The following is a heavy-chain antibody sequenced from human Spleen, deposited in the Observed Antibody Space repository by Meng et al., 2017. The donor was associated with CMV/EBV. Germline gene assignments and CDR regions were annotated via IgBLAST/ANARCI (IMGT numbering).Heavy chain of an antibody. J-gene: IGHJ4*02. D-gene: IGHD1-26*01. V-gene: IGHV4-30-4*08. CDR3: ARGGWVGATFPDY. CDR2: IYYSGST. CDR1: GVSISSGDYY. Sequence: PGLXKPSETLPPXCTVSGVSISSGDYYWGWIRQPPGKGLEWIGYIYYSGSTYYNPSLKSRVTISVDTSKNQFSLKLSSVTAADTAVYYCARGGWVGATFPDYWGQGTLVTVSS.